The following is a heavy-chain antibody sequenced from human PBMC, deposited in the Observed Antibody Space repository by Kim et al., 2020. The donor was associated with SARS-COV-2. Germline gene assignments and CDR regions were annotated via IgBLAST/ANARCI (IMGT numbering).Heavy chain of an antibody. V-gene: IGHV3-64*02. J-gene: IGHJ3*01. CDR1: GFTFSNYV. Sequence: GGSLRLSCEASGFTFSNYVMHWVRQAPGRGLALVAAISANGGSTYYADSVKGRFTISRDQSKNTLDLQMGSLRPDDMAVYYCARESDSKIGHYNAFDF. CDR2: ISANGGST. D-gene: IGHD4-17*01. CDR3: ARESDSKIGHYNAFDF.